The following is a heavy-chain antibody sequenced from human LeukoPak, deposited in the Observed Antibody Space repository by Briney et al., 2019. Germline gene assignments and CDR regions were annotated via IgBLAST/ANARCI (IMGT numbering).Heavy chain of an antibody. CDR3: TRDILSGWYYFDF. CDR1: GFTFGDYA. D-gene: IGHD6-19*01. CDR2: IRSKRYDGAT. J-gene: IGHJ4*02. Sequence: GGSLRLSCTASGFTFGDYAMSWVRQAPGKGLEWVGFIRSKRYDGATECAASVKGRFTISRDDSKCVAYLHMNSLKTEDTAIYYCTRDILSGWYYFDFWGQGTLVTVSS. V-gene: IGHV3-49*04.